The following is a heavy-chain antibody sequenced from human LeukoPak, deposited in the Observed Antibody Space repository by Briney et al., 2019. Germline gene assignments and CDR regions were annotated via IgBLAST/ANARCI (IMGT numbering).Heavy chain of an antibody. J-gene: IGHJ5*02. CDR3: AVSGGITVIKGRNWFDP. CDR2: IKQDGSEK. CDR1: GFTFSSYW. V-gene: IGHV3-7*01. Sequence: PGGSLRLSCAASGFTFSSYWMGWVRQAPGKGLEWVANIKQDGSEKYYVDSVKGRFTISRDNAKNSLYLQMNSLRAEDTAVYYCAVSGGITVIKGRNWFDPWGQGTLVTVSS. D-gene: IGHD4-11*01.